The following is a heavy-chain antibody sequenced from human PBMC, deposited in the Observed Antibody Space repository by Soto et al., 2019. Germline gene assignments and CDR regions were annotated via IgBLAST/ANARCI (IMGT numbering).Heavy chain of an antibody. CDR3: XXHRAYCSSTSCPVYMDV. CDR1: GGSISSYY. D-gene: IGHD2-2*01. Sequence: PSETLSLTCTVSGGSISSYYWSWIRQPPGKGLEWIGYIYYSGSTNYNPSLKSRVTISVDTSKNQFSLKLSSVTAADTAVYYCXXHRAYCSSTSCPVYMDVWGKGTTVTVSS. V-gene: IGHV4-59*08. J-gene: IGHJ6*03. CDR2: IYYSGST.